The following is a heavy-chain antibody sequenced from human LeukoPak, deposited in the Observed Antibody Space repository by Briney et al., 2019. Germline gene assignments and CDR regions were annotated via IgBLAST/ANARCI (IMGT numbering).Heavy chain of an antibody. J-gene: IGHJ3*02. Sequence: PGGSLRLSCAASGFTFDDYAMHWVRQAPGKGLEWVSGISWNSGSIGYADSVKGRFTISRDNAKNSLYLQMNSLRAEDMALYYCAKDLGIAAAAVGAFDIWGQGTMVTVSS. V-gene: IGHV3-9*03. CDR1: GFTFDDYA. CDR2: ISWNSGSI. CDR3: AKDLGIAAAAVGAFDI. D-gene: IGHD6-13*01.